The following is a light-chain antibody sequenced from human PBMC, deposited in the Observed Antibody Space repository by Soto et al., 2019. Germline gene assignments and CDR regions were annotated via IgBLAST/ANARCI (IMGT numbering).Light chain of an antibody. Sequence: QSVLTQPPSASGSPGPPVTISCTGTSSDVGGYNYVSWYQQHPGKAPKLMIYEVSKRPSGVPDRFSGSKSGNTASLTVSGLQAEDEADYYFSSYAGSNNFYVFGTGTKVTVL. CDR1: SSDVGGYNY. V-gene: IGLV2-8*01. CDR2: EVS. CDR3: SSYAGSNNFYV. J-gene: IGLJ1*01.